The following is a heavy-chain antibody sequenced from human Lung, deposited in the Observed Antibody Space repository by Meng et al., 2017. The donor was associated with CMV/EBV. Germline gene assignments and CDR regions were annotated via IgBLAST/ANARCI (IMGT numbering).Heavy chain of an antibody. J-gene: IGHJ6*02. D-gene: IGHD1-26*01. CDR3: AAASNWDYYYYNAFDV. V-gene: IGHV1-58*01. CDR2: IVVETGNT. Sequence: SVKVSCKASGFTFISSSVQWVRQARGQPLEWIGWIVVETGNTNYAQKFEEKVTISRDMSTNTAYMEVSSLGSDDSAVYYCAAASNWDYYYYNAFDVWGQGTTVTVSS. CDR1: GFTFISSS.